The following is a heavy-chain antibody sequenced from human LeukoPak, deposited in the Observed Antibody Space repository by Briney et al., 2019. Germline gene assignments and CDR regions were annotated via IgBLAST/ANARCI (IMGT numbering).Heavy chain of an antibody. Sequence: SETLSLTCTVSGGSMDSFYWSWIRQSPGGGLEWIGYIYYSGTTNYNPSLRSRLIISVDTSKNQFSLKLISVTAADTAVDYCARLARLTLIRGVTGYHSLDVWGKGTKVTVSS. D-gene: IGHD3-10*01. V-gene: IGHV4-59*01. CDR1: GGSMDSFY. CDR2: IYYSGTT. CDR3: ARLARLTLIRGVTGYHSLDV. J-gene: IGHJ6*04.